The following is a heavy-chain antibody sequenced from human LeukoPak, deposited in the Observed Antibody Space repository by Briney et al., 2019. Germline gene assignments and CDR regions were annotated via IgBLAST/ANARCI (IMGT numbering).Heavy chain of an antibody. D-gene: IGHD5-18*01. CDR2: ISGSGGST. CDR3: AKDLEDTAVGFDY. V-gene: IGHV3-23*01. CDR1: GFTLSSYA. Sequence: PGGSLRLSCAASGFTLSSYAMSWVRQAPGKGLEWVSAISGSGGSTYYADSVQGRFTNSRDNSKNTLYLQMNSMRAEETAVYYCAKDLEDTAVGFDYWGQGTLVTVPS. J-gene: IGHJ4*02.